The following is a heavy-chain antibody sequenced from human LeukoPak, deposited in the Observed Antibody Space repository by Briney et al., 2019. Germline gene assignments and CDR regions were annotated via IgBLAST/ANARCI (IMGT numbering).Heavy chain of an antibody. CDR1: GGSISSYY. J-gene: IGHJ4*02. Sequence: ASETLSLTCTVSGGSISSYYWSWIRQPAGKGLEWIGRIYTSGSTNYNPSLKSRVTMSVDTSKNQFSLRLSSVTAADTAVYYCARASYDYVWEIFDYWGQGTLVTVSS. CDR2: IYTSGST. V-gene: IGHV4-4*07. D-gene: IGHD3-16*01. CDR3: ARASYDYVWEIFDY.